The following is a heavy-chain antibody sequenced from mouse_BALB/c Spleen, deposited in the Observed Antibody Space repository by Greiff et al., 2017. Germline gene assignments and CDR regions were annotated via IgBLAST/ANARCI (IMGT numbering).Heavy chain of an antibody. D-gene: IGHD2-3*01. Sequence: VKLQESGPELVKPGASVRISCKASGYTFTSYYIHWVKQRPGQGLEWIGWIYPGNVNTKYNEKFKGKATLTADKSSSTAYMQLSSLTSEDSAVYFCARGDGWGGGFDVWGAGTTVTVSS. CDR2: IYPGNVNT. CDR1: GYTFTSYY. J-gene: IGHJ1*01. CDR3: ARGDGWGGGFDV. V-gene: IGHV1S56*01.